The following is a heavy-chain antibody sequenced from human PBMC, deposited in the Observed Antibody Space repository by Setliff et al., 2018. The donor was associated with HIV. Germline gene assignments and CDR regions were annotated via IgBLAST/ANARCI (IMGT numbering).Heavy chain of an antibody. CDR1: GYTFTNYY. CDR3: ARDKENYYYGMDV. Sequence: ASVKVSCKASGYTFTNYYIHWVRQAPGRGLEWMGWISPKNGDTSYSQKFQGRVTMTRDTSTNTAYMELNRLSFDDTAVFCCARDKENYYYGMDVWGQGTAVTVSS. J-gene: IGHJ6*02. CDR2: ISPKNGDT. V-gene: IGHV1-2*02.